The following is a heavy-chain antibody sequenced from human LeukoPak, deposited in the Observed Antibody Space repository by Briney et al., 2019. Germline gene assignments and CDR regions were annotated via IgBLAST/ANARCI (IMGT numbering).Heavy chain of an antibody. Sequence: SQTLSLTCAISGDSVSSNSAAWNWIRQSPSRGLDWLGRTYYRSKWYNDYAVSVKSRITINPDTSKNQFSLQLNSVTPEDTAVYYCAAEEGPDYDPRFDPWGQGTLVTVSS. V-gene: IGHV6-1*01. CDR2: TYYRSKWYN. CDR1: GDSVSSNSAA. J-gene: IGHJ5*02. CDR3: AAEEGPDYDPRFDP. D-gene: IGHD3-3*01.